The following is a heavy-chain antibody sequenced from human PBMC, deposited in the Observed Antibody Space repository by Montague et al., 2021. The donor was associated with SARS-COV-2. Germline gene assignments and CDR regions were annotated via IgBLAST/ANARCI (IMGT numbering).Heavy chain of an antibody. J-gene: IGHJ6*02. CDR3: ARGGTYHCGMDV. V-gene: IGHV4-34*01. CDR2: ISHSGST. Sequence: SETLSLTCAVYGGSFSGYYWSWIRQPPGKGLEWTGEISHSGSTNYNPSLKSRVTIFIDKSKNHFSLQLSSVTAADTAVYHCARGGTYHCGMDVWGQGTTVAVSS. CDR1: GGSFSGYY. D-gene: IGHD3-10*01.